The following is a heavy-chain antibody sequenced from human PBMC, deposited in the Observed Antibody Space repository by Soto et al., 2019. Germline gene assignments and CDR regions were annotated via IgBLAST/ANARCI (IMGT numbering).Heavy chain of an antibody. CDR1: GFTFSDHS. CDR2: TRNKANSYTT. V-gene: IGHV3-72*01. CDR3: ARGDSGYDFLSFGYYGMDV. D-gene: IGHD5-12*01. Sequence: EVQLVESGGGLVQPGGSLRLSCAASGFTFSDHSMDWVRQAPGKGLEWVGRTRNKANSYTTEYAASVKGRFTISRDDSKNSLYLQMNSLKTEDTAVYYCARGDSGYDFLSFGYYGMDVWGQGTTVTVSS. J-gene: IGHJ6*02.